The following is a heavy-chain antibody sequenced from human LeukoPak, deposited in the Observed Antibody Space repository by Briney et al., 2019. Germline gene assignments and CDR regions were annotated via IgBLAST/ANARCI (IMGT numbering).Heavy chain of an antibody. Sequence: GGSLRLSCAAPGFIFDNYAIHWVRQAPRKGLEWVSLISGDGGSTFYADSVRGRFTISRDNTRKSLSLQMSSLRSEDTALYYCARESETSGWYDYWGQGTLVTVSS. CDR1: GFIFDNYA. D-gene: IGHD6-19*01. CDR2: ISGDGGST. V-gene: IGHV3-43*02. J-gene: IGHJ4*02. CDR3: ARESETSGWYDY.